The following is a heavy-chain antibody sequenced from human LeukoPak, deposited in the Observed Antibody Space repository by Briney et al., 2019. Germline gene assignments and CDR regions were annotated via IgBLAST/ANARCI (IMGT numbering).Heavy chain of an antibody. J-gene: IGHJ4*02. Sequence: SETLSLTCTVSGGSISSGGYYWSWIRQHPGKGLEWIGYIYYSGSTYYNPSLKSRVTTSVDTSKNQFSLKLSSVTAADTAVYYCASVDTAMDYYFDYWGQGTLVTVSS. D-gene: IGHD5-18*01. V-gene: IGHV4-31*03. CDR1: GGSISSGGYY. CDR2: IYYSGST. CDR3: ASVDTAMDYYFDY.